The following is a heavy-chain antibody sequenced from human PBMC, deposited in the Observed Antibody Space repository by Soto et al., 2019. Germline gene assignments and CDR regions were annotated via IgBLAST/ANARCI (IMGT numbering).Heavy chain of an antibody. CDR2: IYYSGST. J-gene: IGHJ4*02. CDR3: ARGDGYRKRAVRIDY. Sequence: QLQLQESGPGLVKPSETLSLTCTVSGGSISSSSYYWGWIRQPPGKGLEWIGSIYYSGSTYYNPSLKSRVTISVDTSKNQFSLKLSSVTAADTAVYYCARGDGYRKRAVRIDYWGQGTLVTVSS. D-gene: IGHD5-12*01. V-gene: IGHV4-39*01. CDR1: GGSISSSSYY.